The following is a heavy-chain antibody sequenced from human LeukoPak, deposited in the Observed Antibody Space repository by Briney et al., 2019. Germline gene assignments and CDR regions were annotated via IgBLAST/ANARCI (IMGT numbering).Heavy chain of an antibody. CDR3: ARAYYDSSGAFDY. CDR2: MSPNSGNT. CDR1: GYTFTSYD. D-gene: IGHD3-22*01. V-gene: IGHV1-8*01. Sequence: GASVKVSCKASGYTFTSYDINWVRQATGQGLEWMGWMSPNSGNTGYAQKFQGRVTMTRNTSISTAYMELSSLRSEDTAVYYCARAYYDSSGAFDYWGQGTLVTVSS. J-gene: IGHJ4*02.